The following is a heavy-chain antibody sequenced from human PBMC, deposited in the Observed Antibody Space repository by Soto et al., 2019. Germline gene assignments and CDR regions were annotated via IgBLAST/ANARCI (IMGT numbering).Heavy chain of an antibody. CDR2: INPKSGGT. CDR3: ARAMAKGGGSAGFDY. D-gene: IGHD1-26*01. J-gene: IGHJ4*02. CDR1: GYPFTVYY. Sequence: XSVKVSCKASGYPFTVYYMHWGRQAPGQGLEWMGWINPKSGGTMYPQKFQGRVTMTWDTSISTAYMALTRLRSDDTAVYYCARAMAKGGGSAGFDYWGQGTLVTVSS. V-gene: IGHV1-2*02.